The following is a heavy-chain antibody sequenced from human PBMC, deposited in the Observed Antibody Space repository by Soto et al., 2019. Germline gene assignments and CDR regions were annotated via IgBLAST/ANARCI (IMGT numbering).Heavy chain of an antibody. Sequence: SETLSLTCTVSGGSISSGGYYWSWIRQHPGKGLEWIGYIYYSGSTYYNPSLKSRVTISVDTSKNQFSLKLSSVTAADTAVYYCASTFVVAATIWFDPWGQGTLVTVSS. D-gene: IGHD2-15*01. CDR2: IYYSGST. J-gene: IGHJ5*02. CDR1: GGSISSGGYY. V-gene: IGHV4-31*03. CDR3: ASTFVVAATIWFDP.